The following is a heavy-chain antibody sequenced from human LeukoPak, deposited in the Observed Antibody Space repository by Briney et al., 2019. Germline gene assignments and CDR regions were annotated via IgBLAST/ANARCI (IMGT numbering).Heavy chain of an antibody. CDR1: GGSISSYY. J-gene: IGHJ4*02. D-gene: IGHD6-19*01. Sequence: PSETLSLTCTVSGGSISSYYWSWIRQPPGKGLEWIGYIYYSGSTNYNPSLKSRVTISVDTSKNQFSLKLSSVTAADTAVYYCARNYYSSGWSFDYWGQGTLVTVSS. CDR3: ARNYYSSGWSFDY. CDR2: IYYSGST. V-gene: IGHV4-59*01.